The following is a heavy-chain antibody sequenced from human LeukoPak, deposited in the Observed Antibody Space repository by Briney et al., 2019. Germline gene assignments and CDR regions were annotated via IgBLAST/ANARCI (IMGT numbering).Heavy chain of an antibody. J-gene: IGHJ4*02. Sequence: SETLSLTCTVSGGSISSYYWSWIRQPPGKGLEWIGYIYYSGSTNYNPSLKSRVTISVDTSKNQFSLKLSSVTAADTAVYYCARVPYCTNGVCIFDYWGQGTLVTVSS. CDR3: ARVPYCTNGVCIFDY. V-gene: IGHV4-59*01. CDR1: GGSISSYY. D-gene: IGHD2-8*01. CDR2: IYYSGST.